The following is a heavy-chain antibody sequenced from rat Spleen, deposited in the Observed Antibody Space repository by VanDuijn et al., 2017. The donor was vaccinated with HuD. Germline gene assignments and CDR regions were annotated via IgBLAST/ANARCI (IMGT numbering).Heavy chain of an antibody. J-gene: IGHJ2*01. V-gene: IGHV5-31*01. CDR2: ITSTGDNI. CDR3: AREFDYFDY. Sequence: EVQLVESGGGLVQPGRSLKLSCEASGFIFNNYWMTWIRQAPGKGLEWVASITSTGDNIYYPDSVKGRFSISRDNAKSTLYLQMDSLRSEDTATYYCAREFDYFDYWGQGVMVTVSS. CDR1: GFIFNNYW.